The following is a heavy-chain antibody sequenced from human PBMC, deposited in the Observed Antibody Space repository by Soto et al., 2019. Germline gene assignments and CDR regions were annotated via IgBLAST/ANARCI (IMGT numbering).Heavy chain of an antibody. CDR1: GGCISSGGYS. V-gene: IGHV4-30-2*01. Sequence: SETLSLTCDVSGGCISSGGYSWSWIRQPPGKGLEWIGYIYHSGSTYYNPSLKSRVTISVDRSKNQFSLKLTSVTAADTAVYYCARHRLGFDYWGQGTLVTVSS. D-gene: IGHD6-19*01. CDR3: ARHRLGFDY. J-gene: IGHJ4*02. CDR2: IYHSGST.